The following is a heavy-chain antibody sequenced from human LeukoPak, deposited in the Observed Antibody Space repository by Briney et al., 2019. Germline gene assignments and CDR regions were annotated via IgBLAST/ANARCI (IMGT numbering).Heavy chain of an antibody. Sequence: SGPALVKPTQTLTLTCTFPEFSLRTTGMRVSWIRQPPGKALEWHARLDWDDDKLYSTSLETRLAISKDTSKNEVVLTMTNMDPVDTATYYCARTLAAVTPPGTTYFDFWGQGILVTVSS. CDR3: ARTLAAVTPPGTTYFDF. J-gene: IGHJ4*02. CDR2: LDWDDDK. V-gene: IGHV2-70*04. D-gene: IGHD6-13*01. CDR1: EFSLRTTGMR.